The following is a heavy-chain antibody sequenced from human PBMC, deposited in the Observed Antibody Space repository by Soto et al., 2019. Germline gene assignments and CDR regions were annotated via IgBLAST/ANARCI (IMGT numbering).Heavy chain of an antibody. Sequence: QVQLQQWGAGLLKPSETLSLTCAVYGGSFSGYYWSWIRQPPGKGLEWIGEINHSGSTNYNPSLKSRVTISVDTSKNQCSRKLSSVTAADTAVYYCASLTTVTGNWFDPWGQGTLVTVSS. V-gene: IGHV4-34*01. CDR3: ASLTTVTGNWFDP. D-gene: IGHD4-4*01. J-gene: IGHJ5*02. CDR2: INHSGST. CDR1: GGSFSGYY.